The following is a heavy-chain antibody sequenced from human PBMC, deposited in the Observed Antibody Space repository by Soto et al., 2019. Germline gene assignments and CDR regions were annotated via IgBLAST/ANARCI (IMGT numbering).Heavy chain of an antibody. CDR1: GGTFSSYA. CDR3: ARGARYGYNYDAFVI. J-gene: IGHJ3*02. Sequence: QVQLVQSGAEVKKPGSSVKVSCKAYGGTFSSYAISWVRQAPGQGLEWMGGIIPICGTAKDAPKFQGRVTITAVESTSTAYMALSSLIFEDTSVYYCARGARYGYNYDAFVIWGQGTMVTVSS. D-gene: IGHD5-12*01. CDR2: IIPICGTA. V-gene: IGHV1-69*01.